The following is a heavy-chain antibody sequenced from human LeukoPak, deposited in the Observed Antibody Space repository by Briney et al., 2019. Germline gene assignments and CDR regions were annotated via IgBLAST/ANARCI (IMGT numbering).Heavy chain of an antibody. CDR3: ARDHDFWSGYSDY. CDR1: GFTFSSYG. Sequence: GGSLRLSCAASGFTFSSYGMHWVRQAPGKGLEWVAVISVDGSNEYYADSVKGRFTISRDNSKNTLYLQMNSLRPEDTAVYYCARDHDFWSGYSDYWGQGTLVTVSS. V-gene: IGHV3-30*03. CDR2: ISVDGSNE. J-gene: IGHJ4*02. D-gene: IGHD3-3*01.